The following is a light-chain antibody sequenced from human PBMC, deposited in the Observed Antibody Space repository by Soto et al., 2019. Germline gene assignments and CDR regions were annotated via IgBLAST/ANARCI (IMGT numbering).Light chain of an antibody. CDR1: QTVTSY. Sequence: DVQMTQSPSSLPASVGDSLTLTCRASQTVTSYLNWYQQKPGKAPKLLIYAASTLQSGVPSRFSGSGSGTEFTLTIISLQPEDFATYYCQQSYRFPKTFGRGTKVDI. V-gene: IGKV1-39*01. CDR3: QQSYRFPKT. J-gene: IGKJ1*01. CDR2: AAS.